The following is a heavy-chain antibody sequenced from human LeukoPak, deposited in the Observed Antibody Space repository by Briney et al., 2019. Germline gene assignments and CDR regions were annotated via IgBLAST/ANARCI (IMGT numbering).Heavy chain of an antibody. CDR3: AKPQEADLWVPDY. D-gene: IGHD3-3*01. Sequence: GGPLRLSCAASGFTFSIYAMNWVRQAPGKGLEWVSAIDASRGSTYHADSVKGRFTISRDNAKNSLYLEMNSLIPEDTALYYCAKPQEADLWVPDYWGQGTLVTVSS. CDR1: GFTFSIYA. V-gene: IGHV3-23*01. J-gene: IGHJ4*02. CDR2: IDASRGST.